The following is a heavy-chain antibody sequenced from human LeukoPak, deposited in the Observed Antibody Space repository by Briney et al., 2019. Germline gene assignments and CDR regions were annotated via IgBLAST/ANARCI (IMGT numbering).Heavy chain of an antibody. CDR1: GGSFGGYY. CDR2: INHSGST. Sequence: SETLSLTCAVYGGSFGGYYWSWIRQPPGKGLEWIGEINHSGSTNYNPSLKSRVTISVDTSKNQFSLKLSSVTAADTAVYYCASSWVVPAALNLGTYYYYGMDVWGKGTTVTVSS. CDR3: ASSWVVPAALNLGTYYYYGMDV. D-gene: IGHD2-2*01. V-gene: IGHV4-34*01. J-gene: IGHJ6*04.